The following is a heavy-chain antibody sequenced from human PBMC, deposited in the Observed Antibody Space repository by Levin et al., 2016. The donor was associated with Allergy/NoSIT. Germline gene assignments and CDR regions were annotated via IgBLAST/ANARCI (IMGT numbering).Heavy chain of an antibody. Sequence: SETLSLTCTVSGGSISSGLYYWNWIRQPAGKGLEWIGRIYASGITHLNPSLRSRVTMSIDTSKNQFSLELSSVTAADTAVYYCAKGGDYQGSGRTFGMDVWGQGTSVTVSS. CDR2: IYASGIT. CDR3: AKGGDYQGSGRTFGMDV. V-gene: IGHV4-61*02. J-gene: IGHJ6*02. D-gene: IGHD3-10*01. CDR1: GGSISSGLYY.